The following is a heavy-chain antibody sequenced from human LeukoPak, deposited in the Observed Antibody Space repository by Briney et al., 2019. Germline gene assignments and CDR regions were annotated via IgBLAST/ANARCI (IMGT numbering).Heavy chain of an antibody. CDR1: GFTFSSYA. CDR3: AKDPSITIFGVVQGDAFDI. CDR2: ISGSGGST. V-gene: IGHV3-23*01. J-gene: IGHJ3*02. Sequence: PGRSLRLSCAASGFTFSSYAMSWVRQAPGKGLEWVSAISGSGGSTYYADSVKGRFTISRDNSKNTLYLQMNSLRAEDTAVYYCAKDPSITIFGVVQGDAFDIWGQGTMVTVSS. D-gene: IGHD3-3*01.